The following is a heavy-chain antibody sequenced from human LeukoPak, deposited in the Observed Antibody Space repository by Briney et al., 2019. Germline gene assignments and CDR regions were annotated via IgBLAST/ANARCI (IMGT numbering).Heavy chain of an antibody. CDR1: GGSFSGYY. Sequence: SETLSLTCAVYGGSFSGYYWSWIRQPPGKGLEWIGEINRSGSTNYNPSLKSRVTISVDTSKNQFSLKLSSVTAADTAVYYCARASGAAVTFDYWGQGTLVTVSS. D-gene: IGHD6-13*01. CDR2: INRSGST. J-gene: IGHJ4*02. CDR3: ARASGAAVTFDY. V-gene: IGHV4-34*01.